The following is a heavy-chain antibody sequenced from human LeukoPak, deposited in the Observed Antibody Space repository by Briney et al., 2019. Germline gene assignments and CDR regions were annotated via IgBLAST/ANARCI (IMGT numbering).Heavy chain of an antibody. CDR1: GFTFSSYA. D-gene: IGHD6-6*01. CDR2: ISGSGGST. Sequence: GGSLRLSCAASGFTFSSYAMSWVRQAPGKGLEWVSAISGSGGSTYYADSVKGPFTISRDNAKNSLYLQMNSLRAEDTAVYYCARGSSSSLTYFDYWGQGTLVTVSS. J-gene: IGHJ4*02. CDR3: ARGSSSSLTYFDY. V-gene: IGHV3-23*01.